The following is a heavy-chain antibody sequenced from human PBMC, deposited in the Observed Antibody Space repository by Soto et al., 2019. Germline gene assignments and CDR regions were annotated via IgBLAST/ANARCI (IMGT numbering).Heavy chain of an antibody. D-gene: IGHD4-17*01. J-gene: IGHJ6*03. Sequence: SETLSLTCTVSGGSISSSSYYWGWIRQPPGKGLEWIGSIYYSGSTYYNPSLKSRVTISVDTSKNQFSLKLSSVTAADTAVYYCARPQGGDLTKEPIYYMDVWGKGTTVTVSS. CDR2: IYYSGST. CDR3: ARPQGGDLTKEPIYYMDV. V-gene: IGHV4-39*01. CDR1: GGSISSSSYY.